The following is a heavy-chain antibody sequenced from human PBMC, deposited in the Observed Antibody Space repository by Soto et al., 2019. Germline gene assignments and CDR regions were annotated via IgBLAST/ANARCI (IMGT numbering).Heavy chain of an antibody. CDR1: GFTVSSNY. V-gene: IGHV3-53*01. CDR3: AARFSIAVAEDDY. Sequence: PGGSLRLSCAASGFTVSSNYMSWVRQAPGKGLEWVSVIYSGGSTYYADSVKGRFTISRDNSKNTLYLQMNSLRAEDTAVYYCAARFSIAVAEDDYWGQGTTVTISS. D-gene: IGHD6-19*01. J-gene: IGHJ4*03. CDR2: IYSGGST.